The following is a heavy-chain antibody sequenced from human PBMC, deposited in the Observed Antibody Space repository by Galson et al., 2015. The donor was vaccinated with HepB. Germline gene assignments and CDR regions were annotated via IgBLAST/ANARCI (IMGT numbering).Heavy chain of an antibody. J-gene: IGHJ2*01. CDR1: GFTFSSYA. V-gene: IGHV3-30*04. CDR2: ISYDGSNK. CDR3: ARDRTVVKTHWYFDL. Sequence: SLRLSCAASGFTFSSYAMHWVRQAPGKGLEWVAVISYDGSNKYYADSVKGRFTISRDNSKNTLYLQMNSLRAEDTAVYYCARDRTVVKTHWYFDLWGRGTLVTVSS. D-gene: IGHD4-23*01.